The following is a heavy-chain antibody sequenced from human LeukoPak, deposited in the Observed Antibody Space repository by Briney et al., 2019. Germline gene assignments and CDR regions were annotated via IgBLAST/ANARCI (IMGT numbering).Heavy chain of an antibody. Sequence: GGSLRLSWAASGFTFSSYSMNWVRQAPGKGLEWVSSISSSSSYIYYADSVKGRFTISRDNAKNSLYLQMNSLRAEDTAVYYCARDYDFWSGYFSFDPWGQGTLVTVSS. V-gene: IGHV3-21*01. CDR2: ISSSSSYI. CDR1: GFTFSSYS. CDR3: ARDYDFWSGYFSFDP. D-gene: IGHD3-3*01. J-gene: IGHJ5*02.